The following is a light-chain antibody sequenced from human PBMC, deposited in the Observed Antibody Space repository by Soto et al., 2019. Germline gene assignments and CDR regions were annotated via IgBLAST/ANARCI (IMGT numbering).Light chain of an antibody. CDR2: SAS. Sequence: ETVMTQSPATLSVSPGERVTVSCRASQSVRSALAWYQQKPGQVPRLLIHSASTRATGIPARFSDSGSGTDFTLTISSLQSEDFAVYYCQQYDHWTPDFGQGTKLEIK. J-gene: IGKJ2*01. V-gene: IGKV3-15*01. CDR3: QQYDHWTPD. CDR1: QSVRSA.